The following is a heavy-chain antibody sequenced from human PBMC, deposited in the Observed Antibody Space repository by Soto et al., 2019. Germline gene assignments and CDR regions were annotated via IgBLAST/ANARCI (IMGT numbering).Heavy chain of an antibody. J-gene: IGHJ3*02. CDR3: ARNLYGRAFDI. V-gene: IGHV1-18*04. D-gene: IGHD2-8*01. CDR2: INAFDDDT. CDR1: AYTFTSYH. Sequence: QAQLEQSGPEVKRPGASLKVSCKASAYTFTSYHISWVRQAPGQGLEWIGWINAFDDDTNYSQKFQDRVTMTAHRSTDTPYLDLRSLGSYDTAIYYCARNLYGRAFDIWGQGTMVTVSS.